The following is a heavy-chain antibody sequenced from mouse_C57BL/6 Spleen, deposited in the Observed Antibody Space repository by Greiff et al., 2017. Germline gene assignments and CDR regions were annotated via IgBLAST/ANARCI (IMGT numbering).Heavy chain of an antibody. D-gene: IGHD1-1*01. J-gene: IGHJ2*01. CDR1: GYSFTGYW. Sequence: QVQLKESGAELMKPGASVKRSCKATGYSFTGYWIEWVKQRPGHGLEWIGEILPGSGSTNYNEKFKGKATFTADTSSNTAYMQLSSLTTEDSAIYYCARRDYYYGSSYIDYWGQGTTLTVSS. V-gene: IGHV1-9*01. CDR2: ILPGSGST. CDR3: ARRDYYYGSSYIDY.